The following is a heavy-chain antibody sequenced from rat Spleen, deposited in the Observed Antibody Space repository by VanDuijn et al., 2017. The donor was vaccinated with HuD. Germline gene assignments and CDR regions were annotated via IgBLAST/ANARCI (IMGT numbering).Heavy chain of an antibody. CDR3: ARYYNSGVAY. Sequence: SVKGRFSISRDNARGILYLHMSSLRSEDTATYYCARYYNSGVAYWGQGTLVTVSS. D-gene: IGHD4-3*01. J-gene: IGHJ3*01. V-gene: IGHV5-22*01.